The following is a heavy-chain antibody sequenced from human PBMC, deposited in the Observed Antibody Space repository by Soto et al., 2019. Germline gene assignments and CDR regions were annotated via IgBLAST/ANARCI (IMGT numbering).Heavy chain of an antibody. D-gene: IGHD3-16*02. V-gene: IGHV3-23*01. CDR1: GFTFSSYA. J-gene: IGHJ4*02. Sequence: GGSLRLSCAASGFTFSSYAMSWVRQAPGKGLEWVSAISGSGGSTYYADSVKGRFTISRDNSKNTLYLQMNSLRAEDTAVYYCAKARPSYMYIITFGGVIGNWGQGTLVTVSS. CDR2: ISGSGGST. CDR3: AKARPSYMYIITFGGVIGN.